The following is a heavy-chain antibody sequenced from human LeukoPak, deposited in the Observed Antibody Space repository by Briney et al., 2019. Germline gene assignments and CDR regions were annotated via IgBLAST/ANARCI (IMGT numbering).Heavy chain of an antibody. CDR1: GGTFSSYA. V-gene: IGHV1-69*04. J-gene: IGHJ4*02. CDR3: ARVGYDFWSGYLHYFDY. D-gene: IGHD3-3*01. Sequence: GASVKVSCKASGGTFSSYAIRWVRQAPGQGLEWMGRIIPILGIANYAQKFQGRVTITADKSTSTAYMELSSLRSEDTAVYYCARVGYDFWSGYLHYFDYWGQGTLVTVSS. CDR2: IIPILGIA.